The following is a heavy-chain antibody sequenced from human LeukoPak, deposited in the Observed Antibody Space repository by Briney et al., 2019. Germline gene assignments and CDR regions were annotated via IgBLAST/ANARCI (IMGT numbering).Heavy chain of an antibody. CDR3: ARGVISHFYAFDI. Sequence: PGGSLRLSCAASGFTSTTYAMNWVRQAPGKGLEWVSGIVGTGIITYYTDSVKGRFTVSRDNSKNTLYLQMNCLRAEDTAIYYCARGVISHFYAFDIWGQGSMVSVSS. CDR1: GFTSTTYA. V-gene: IGHV3-23*01. J-gene: IGHJ3*02. D-gene: IGHD3-10*01. CDR2: IVGTGIIT.